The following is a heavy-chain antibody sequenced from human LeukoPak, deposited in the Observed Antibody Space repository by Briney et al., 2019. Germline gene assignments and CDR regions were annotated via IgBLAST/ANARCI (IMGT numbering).Heavy chain of an antibody. CDR3: ARVAFGSSYWYFDL. J-gene: IGHJ2*01. CDR1: EYTFTIYA. CDR2: INAGNGNT. Sequence: ASVTVSFKASEYTFTIYAMHWVRQAPGQRLEWMGWINAGNGNTKYSQKFQGRVTITRDTSASTAYMELSSLRSEDTAVYYCARVAFGSSYWYFDLWGRGTLVTVSS. D-gene: IGHD6-13*01. V-gene: IGHV1-3*01.